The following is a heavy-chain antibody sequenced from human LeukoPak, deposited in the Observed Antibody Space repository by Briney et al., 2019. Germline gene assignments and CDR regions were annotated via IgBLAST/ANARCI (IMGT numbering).Heavy chain of an antibody. CDR3: AKEGTYYYDSSGRDY. V-gene: IGHV3-23*01. D-gene: IGHD3-22*01. CDR1: GFTFSNYA. Sequence: PGGSLRLSCAASGFTFSNYALSWVRQAPGKGLEWVSSITSGGISTYYADSVRGRFTISRYNSQNTLYLQMNSLRGEDTAVYYCAKEGTYYYDSSGRDYWGQGTLVTVSS. J-gene: IGHJ4*02. CDR2: ITSGGIST.